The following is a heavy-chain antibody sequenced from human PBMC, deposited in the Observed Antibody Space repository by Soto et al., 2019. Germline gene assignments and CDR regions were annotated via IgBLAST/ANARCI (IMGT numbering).Heavy chain of an antibody. Sequence: QVQLVQSGAEVKKPGASVKVSCKASGYTFTSYGINWVRQAPGQGLEWMGWISAYNGNTNYAHKIQGRVTMTTDTSTSTAYMELRSLRTDATAVYYCASGIQGSSSWCRSVNLDYWGQGTLVTVSS. CDR1: GYTFTSYG. CDR3: ASGIQGSSSWCRSVNLDY. D-gene: IGHD6-13*01. J-gene: IGHJ4*02. CDR2: ISAYNGNT. V-gene: IGHV1-18*01.